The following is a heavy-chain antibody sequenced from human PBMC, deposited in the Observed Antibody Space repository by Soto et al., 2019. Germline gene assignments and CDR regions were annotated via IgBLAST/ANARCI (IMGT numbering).Heavy chain of an antibody. V-gene: IGHV3-30*18. CDR3: ANSDGTGSYYFPFDY. CDR1: GFTFSSYG. D-gene: IGHD3-10*01. Sequence: GGSLRLSXAASGFTFSSYGMHWVRQAPGKGLEWVAVISYDGSNKYYADSVKGRFTISRDNSKNTLYLQMNSLRAEDTAVYYCANSDGTGSYYFPFDYWGQGTLVTVSS. CDR2: ISYDGSNK. J-gene: IGHJ4*02.